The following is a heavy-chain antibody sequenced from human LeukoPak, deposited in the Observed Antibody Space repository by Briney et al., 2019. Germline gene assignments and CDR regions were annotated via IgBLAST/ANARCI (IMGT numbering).Heavy chain of an antibody. D-gene: IGHD3-10*01. J-gene: IGHJ4*02. CDR1: GGSFSGYY. CDR3: ARVVYYGSGSQFDY. V-gene: IGHV4-34*01. CDR2: INHSGST. Sequence: PSETLSLTCAVYGGSFSGYYWSWIRQPPGKGLEWIGEINHSGSTNYNPSLKSRVTISVDTSKNQFSLKLSSVTAADTAVYYCARVVYYGSGSQFDYWGQGTLVTVSS.